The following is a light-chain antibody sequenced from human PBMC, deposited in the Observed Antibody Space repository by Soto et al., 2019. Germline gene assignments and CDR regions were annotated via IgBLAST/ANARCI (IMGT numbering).Light chain of an antibody. CDR3: QQYNNWHPIT. V-gene: IGKV3-15*01. CDR2: GAS. J-gene: IGKJ5*01. CDR1: QSVSSN. Sequence: EIVMTQSPATLSVSPGGRATLSCMASQSVSSNLAWYQQKPCQAPRLLIYGASTRATGIPARFSGSGSGTEFTLTISSLQCEDFAVYYCQQYNNWHPITFGQGTRLEIK.